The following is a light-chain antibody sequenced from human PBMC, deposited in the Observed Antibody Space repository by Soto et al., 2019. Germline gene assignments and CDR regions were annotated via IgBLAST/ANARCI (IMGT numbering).Light chain of an antibody. CDR3: CSYAGSSTLYV. V-gene: IGLV2-23*02. J-gene: IGLJ1*01. Sequence: QSALTQPASVSGSPGQSITISCTGTSSDIGTYNLVSWYQQHPGKAPILMIYEVNKRPSGVSVRFSGSKSGNTASLTISGLQAEDEADYYCCSYAGSSTLYVFGTGTKVTVL. CDR1: SSDIGTYNL. CDR2: EVN.